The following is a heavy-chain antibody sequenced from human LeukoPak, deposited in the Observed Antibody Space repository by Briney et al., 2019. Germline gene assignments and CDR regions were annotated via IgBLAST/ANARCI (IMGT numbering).Heavy chain of an antibody. Sequence: GGSLRLSCAASGFTFSSYEMNWVRQAPGKGLEWVSYISSSGSTIYYADSVKGRFTISRDNAKNTLYLQMNSLRAEDTAVYYCARDRWLQRRFDYWGQGTLVTVSS. J-gene: IGHJ4*02. V-gene: IGHV3-48*03. CDR3: ARDRWLQRRFDY. D-gene: IGHD5-24*01. CDR1: GFTFSSYE. CDR2: ISSSGSTI.